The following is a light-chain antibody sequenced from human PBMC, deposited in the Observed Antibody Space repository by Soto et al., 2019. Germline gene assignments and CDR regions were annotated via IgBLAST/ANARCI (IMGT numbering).Light chain of an antibody. Sequence: EIVLTQSPGTLSLSPGERATLSCRASQSVSSNYLAWYQQKAGQAPRLLIYDASSRATGIPDRFSGSVSGTDFTLTISRLEPEDFAVYYCQQYGSSPRTFGQGTKV. CDR2: DAS. V-gene: IGKV3-20*01. CDR3: QQYGSSPRT. J-gene: IGKJ1*01. CDR1: QSVSSNY.